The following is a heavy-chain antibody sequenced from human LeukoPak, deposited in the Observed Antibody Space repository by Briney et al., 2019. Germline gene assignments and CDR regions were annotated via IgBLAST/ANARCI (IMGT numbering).Heavy chain of an antibody. D-gene: IGHD3-10*01. Sequence: ASVKVSCKSSGYTFTDHAINWVRQAPGQGLEYMGWIDTNTRNPTYAQAFTGRIVFSIYTSISTAYLQIRIIKAEDNAVYFCARRSMVQHLDVWGKGTTVIVSS. J-gene: IGHJ6*04. CDR1: GYTFTDHA. V-gene: IGHV7-4-1*02. CDR3: ARRSMVQHLDV. CDR2: IDTNTRNP.